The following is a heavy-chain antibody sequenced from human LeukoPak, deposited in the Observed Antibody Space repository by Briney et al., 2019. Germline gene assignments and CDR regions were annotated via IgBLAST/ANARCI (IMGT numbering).Heavy chain of an antibody. V-gene: IGHV4-61*01. CDR3: AKEGNDYGANSIDY. CDR1: GASVSSDSNY. CDR2: ISYTGNT. J-gene: IGHJ4*02. D-gene: IGHD4-23*01. Sequence: SETLSLTCTVSGASVSSDSNYWSWIRQPPGKGLEWIGYISYTGNTNYNPSLKSRVTISVDTSKNQFSLKLSSVPAADTAVYYCAKEGNDYGANSIDYWGQGTLVTVSS.